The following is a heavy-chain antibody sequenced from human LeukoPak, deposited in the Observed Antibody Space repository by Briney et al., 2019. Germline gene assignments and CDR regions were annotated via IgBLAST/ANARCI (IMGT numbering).Heavy chain of an antibody. CDR3: ARASIAARRADFDY. V-gene: IGHV1-2*02. J-gene: IGHJ4*02. CDR2: INSNRGGI. Sequence: GASVRVSCKTSGYTFTDYYIHWMGQAPGQGLEWVGWINSNRGGISYAQKFQGRVTLTRDTPARTVFMELNRLTSDDTAVYYCARASIAARRADFDYWGQGTVVTVSS. D-gene: IGHD6-6*01. CDR1: GYTFTDYY.